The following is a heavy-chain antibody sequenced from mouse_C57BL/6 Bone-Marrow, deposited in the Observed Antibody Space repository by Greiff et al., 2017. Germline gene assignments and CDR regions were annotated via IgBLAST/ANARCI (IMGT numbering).Heavy chain of an antibody. J-gene: IGHJ2*01. V-gene: IGHV1-64*01. CDR2: IHPNSGST. Sequence: QVQLQQPGAELVKPGASVKLSCKASGYTFTSYWMHWVKQRPGQGLEWIGMIHPNSGSTNYNEKFKSKATLTVDKASSTAYMQLSSLTSEDYAVYYCARWGYDYDVDYFDYWGQGTTLTVSS. D-gene: IGHD2-4*01. CDR3: ARWGYDYDVDYFDY. CDR1: GYTFTSYW.